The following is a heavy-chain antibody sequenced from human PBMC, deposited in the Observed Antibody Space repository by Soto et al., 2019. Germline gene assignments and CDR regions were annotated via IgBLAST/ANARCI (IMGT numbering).Heavy chain of an antibody. D-gene: IGHD3-22*01. CDR1: GFTFSNAW. CDR2: IKSKTDGGTT. Sequence: GGSLRLSCAASGFTFSNAWMSWVRQAPGKGLEWVGRIKSKTDGGTTDYAAPVKGRFTISRDDSKNTLYLQMNSLKTEDTAVYYCTTGFVYDSSGYYENYYYYGMDVWGQGTTVTVSS. CDR3: TTGFVYDSSGYYENYYYYGMDV. V-gene: IGHV3-15*01. J-gene: IGHJ6*02.